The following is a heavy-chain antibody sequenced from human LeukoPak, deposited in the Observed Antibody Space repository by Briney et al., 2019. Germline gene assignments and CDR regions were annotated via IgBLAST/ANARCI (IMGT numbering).Heavy chain of an antibody. Sequence: ASVKVSCKTSGYTFTEHYIHWVRQAPGQGPLWMGWINPNSGDTNYAQKFQGRVTMTRDTSTSTAYMELSRLRSDDTAVYYCAREVVAASTFDPWGQGTLVTVSS. D-gene: IGHD2-15*01. J-gene: IGHJ5*02. V-gene: IGHV1-2*02. CDR2: INPNSGDT. CDR3: AREVVAASTFDP. CDR1: GYTFTEHY.